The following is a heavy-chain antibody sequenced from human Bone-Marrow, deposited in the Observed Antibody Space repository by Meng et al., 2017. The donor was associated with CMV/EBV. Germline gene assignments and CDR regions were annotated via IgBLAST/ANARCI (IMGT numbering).Heavy chain of an antibody. Sequence: SGPTLVKPTQTLTLTCTVSGFSLSTSGVGVGWIRQPPGKAPEWLALIYWNDNKSYTSSLVSRLTVTKDTSKNQVVLTMTNMDPVDTATYFCTHRQGTGQRFAYWGQGILVTVSS. D-gene: IGHD3/OR15-3a*01. CDR3: THRQGTGQRFAY. CDR2: IYWNDNK. J-gene: IGHJ4*02. CDR1: GFSLSTSGVG. V-gene: IGHV2-5*01.